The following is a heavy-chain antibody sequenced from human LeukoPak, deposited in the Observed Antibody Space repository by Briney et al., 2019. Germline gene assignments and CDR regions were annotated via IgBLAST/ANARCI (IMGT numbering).Heavy chain of an antibody. J-gene: IGHJ5*02. V-gene: IGHV6-1*01. CDR1: GDSVSSNSVT. Sequence: SQTLSLTRAISGDSVSSNSVTWNWIRQSPSRGLEWLGRTYYRSTWYNDYAVSMRGRITVNPDTSKNQFSLHLNSVTPEDTAVYYCARRLTQYDCFDPWGQGILVTVSS. CDR2: TYYRSTWYN. D-gene: IGHD2-2*01. CDR3: ARRLTQYDCFDP.